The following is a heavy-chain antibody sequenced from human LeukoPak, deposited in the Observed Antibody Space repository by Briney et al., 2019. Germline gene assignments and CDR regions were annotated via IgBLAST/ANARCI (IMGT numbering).Heavy chain of an antibody. CDR3: ARRTASDF. CDR1: GFTFTSYV. D-gene: IGHD2-21*02. CDR2: IGGGVDYT. V-gene: IGHV3-23*01. J-gene: IGHJ4*02. Sequence: GRYLRLSCAASGFTFTSYVMSWVRQPAGHGREWFSSIGGGVDYTYYSDTVKGPFTISRANSENRVYLEMKSLRAGDTAVYYCARRTASDFWGQGTLVTVSS.